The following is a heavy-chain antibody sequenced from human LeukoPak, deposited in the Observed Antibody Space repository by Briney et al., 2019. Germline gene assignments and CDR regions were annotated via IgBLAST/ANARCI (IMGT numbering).Heavy chain of an antibody. J-gene: IGHJ4*02. Sequence: GGSLRLSCAASGFTFSDYYMSWIRQAPGKGLEWVSYISSSGSTIYYADSVKGRFTISRDNAKNSLYLQMNSLRAEDTAVYYCARDLKTYYYDSSGYYYVADYWGQGTLVTVSS. CDR2: ISSSGSTI. D-gene: IGHD3-22*01. V-gene: IGHV3-11*01. CDR3: ARDLKTYYYDSSGYYYVADY. CDR1: GFTFSDYY.